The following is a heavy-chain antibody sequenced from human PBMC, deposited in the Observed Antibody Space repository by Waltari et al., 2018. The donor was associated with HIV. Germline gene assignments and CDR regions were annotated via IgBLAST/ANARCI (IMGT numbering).Heavy chain of an antibody. Sequence: QVQLQESGPGLVKASETLSLTCAVSDYSIGNGYYWGWSRKPPGKGLEWIGNIYHRGSTYYNPSLKSRVTISVDPSKTQCSLKLTSVTAADTAVYYCARGTYGDYFDYWGQGTLVTVSS. CDR1: DYSIGNGYY. V-gene: IGHV4-38-2*01. J-gene: IGHJ4*02. CDR2: IYHRGST. CDR3: ARGTYGDYFDY. D-gene: IGHD4-17*01.